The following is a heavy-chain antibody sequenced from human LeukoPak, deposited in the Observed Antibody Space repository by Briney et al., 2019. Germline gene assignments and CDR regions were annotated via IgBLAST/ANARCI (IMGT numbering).Heavy chain of an antibody. D-gene: IGHD5-18*01. CDR1: GGSISSYY. V-gene: IGHV4-59*08. J-gene: IGHJ4*02. Sequence: SETLSLTCTVSGGSISSYYWSWIRQPPGKGVEWIGFIYYSGSTNYNASLKSRVTISVDTSKNQFSLKVSFVTAADTAVYYCARHRLSGYSHGLFDYWGQETLVTVSS. CDR2: IYYSGST. CDR3: ARHRLSGYSHGLFDY.